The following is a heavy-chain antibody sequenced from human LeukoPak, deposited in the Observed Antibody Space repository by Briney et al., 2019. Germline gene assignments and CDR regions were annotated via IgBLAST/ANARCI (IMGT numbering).Heavy chain of an antibody. CDR2: IYTSGST. J-gene: IGHJ5*02. Sequence: SETLSLTCTVSGGSISSSSYYWGWIRQPAGKGLEWIGRIYTSGSTNYNPSLKSRVTMSVDASKNQFSLKLSSVTAADTAVYYCARDLSGDYDFWSGYYSDWFDPWGQGTLVTVSS. V-gene: IGHV4-61*02. CDR3: ARDLSGDYDFWSGYYSDWFDP. D-gene: IGHD3-3*01. CDR1: GGSISSSSYY.